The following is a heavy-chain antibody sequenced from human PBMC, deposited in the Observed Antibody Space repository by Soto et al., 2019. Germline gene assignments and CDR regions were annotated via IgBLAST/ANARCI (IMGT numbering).Heavy chain of an antibody. CDR2: IIPIFGTA. D-gene: IGHD3-3*01. Sequence: SVKVSCKASGGTFSSYAISWVRQAPGQGLEWMGGIIPIFGTASYAQKFQGRVTITADKSTSTAYMELSSLRSEDTAVYYCARMSIFGVVDYYYYYGMDVWGQGTTVTVSS. CDR3: ARMSIFGVVDYYYYYGMDV. CDR1: GGTFSSYA. J-gene: IGHJ6*02. V-gene: IGHV1-69*06.